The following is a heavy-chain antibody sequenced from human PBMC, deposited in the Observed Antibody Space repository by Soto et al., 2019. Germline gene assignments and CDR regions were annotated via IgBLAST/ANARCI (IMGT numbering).Heavy chain of an antibody. Sequence: PSETLSLTCTVSGGSISSYYWSWIRQPPGKGLEWIGYIYYSGSTNYNPSLKSRVTISVDTSKNQFSLKLSSVTAADTAVYYCARAPYYYGSGNWFDPWGQGTLVTVSS. CDR1: GGSISSYY. J-gene: IGHJ5*02. V-gene: IGHV4-59*01. CDR2: IYYSGST. D-gene: IGHD3-10*01. CDR3: ARAPYYYGSGNWFDP.